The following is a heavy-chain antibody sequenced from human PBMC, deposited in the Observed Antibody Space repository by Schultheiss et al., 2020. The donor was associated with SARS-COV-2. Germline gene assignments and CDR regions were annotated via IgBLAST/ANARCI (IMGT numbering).Heavy chain of an antibody. CDR1: GVTFSSYS. J-gene: IGHJ4*02. CDR3: ASLYYYDSSGYSDAFDY. Sequence: GESLKISCAASGVTFSSYSMNWVRQAPGKGLEWVSYISSSSSTIYYADSVKGRFTISRDNAKNSLYLQMNSLRAEDTAVYYCASLYYYDSSGYSDAFDYWGQGTLVTVSS. D-gene: IGHD3-22*01. CDR2: ISSSSSTI. V-gene: IGHV3-48*01.